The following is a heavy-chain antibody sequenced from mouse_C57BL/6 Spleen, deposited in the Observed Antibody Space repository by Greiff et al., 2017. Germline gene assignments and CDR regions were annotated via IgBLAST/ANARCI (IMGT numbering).Heavy chain of an antibody. Sequence: QVHVKQPGAELVRPGSSVKLSCKASGYTFTSYWMHWVKQRPIQGLEWIGNIDPSDSETHYNQKIKDKATLTVDKSSSTAYMKLCSRTSEDSAFYYYARGKYYCSRGFAYWGQGTLVTVSA. D-gene: IGHD1-1*01. J-gene: IGHJ3*01. CDR3: ARGKYYCSRGFAY. CDR2: IDPSDSET. V-gene: IGHV1-52*01. CDR1: GYTFTSYW.